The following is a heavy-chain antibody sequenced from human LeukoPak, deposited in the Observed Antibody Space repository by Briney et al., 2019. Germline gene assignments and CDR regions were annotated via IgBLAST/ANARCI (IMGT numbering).Heavy chain of an antibody. CDR3: ASSLIDSKRWLQSEYYFDY. CDR1: GGSISSYY. D-gene: IGHD5-24*01. J-gene: IGHJ4*02. CDR2: IYTSGST. Sequence: SETLSLTCTVPGGSISSYYWSWIRQPAGKGLEWIGRIYTSGSTNYNPSLKSRVTMSVDTSKNQFSLKLSSVTAADTAVYYCASSLIDSKRWLQSEYYFDYWGQGTLATVSS. V-gene: IGHV4-4*07.